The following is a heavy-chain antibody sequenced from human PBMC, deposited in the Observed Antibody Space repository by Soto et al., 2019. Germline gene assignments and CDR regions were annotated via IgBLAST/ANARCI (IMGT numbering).Heavy chain of an antibody. V-gene: IGHV1-58*01. D-gene: IGHD3-16*01. CDR1: GFTFTSSA. Sequence: QMQLVQSGPEVKKPGTSVKVSCKASGFTFTSSAVQWVRQARGQRLEWVGWIVVGSGNTNYAQKFQERVTITRDMSTRPAYMEMSSLRSEDTAVYYCAAVAGPLRGAFDIWGQGTMVTVYS. J-gene: IGHJ3*02. CDR3: AAVAGPLRGAFDI. CDR2: IVVGSGNT.